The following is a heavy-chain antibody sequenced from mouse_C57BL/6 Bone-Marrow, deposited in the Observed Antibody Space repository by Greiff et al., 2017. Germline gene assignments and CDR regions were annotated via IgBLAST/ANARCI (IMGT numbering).Heavy chain of an antibody. Sequence: EVKLVESGGGLVQSGRSLRLSCATSGFTFSDFYMEWVRQAPGKGLEWIAASRNKANDYTTEYSASVKGRFIVSRDTSQSILYLQMNALRAEDTAIYYCARASDYDGFAYWGQGTLVTVSA. V-gene: IGHV7-1*01. CDR1: GFTFSDFY. D-gene: IGHD2-4*01. CDR3: ARASDYDGFAY. J-gene: IGHJ3*01. CDR2: SRNKANDYTT.